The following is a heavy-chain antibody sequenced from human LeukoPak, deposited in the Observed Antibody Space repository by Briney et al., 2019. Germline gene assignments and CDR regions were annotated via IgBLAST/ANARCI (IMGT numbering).Heavy chain of an antibody. V-gene: IGHV1-2*02. J-gene: IGHJ5*02. CDR2: INPNSGGT. CDR1: GYTFTGYY. D-gene: IGHD6-13*01. CDR3: ARDYSSSWPTPWWFDP. Sequence: ASVKVSCKASGYTFTGYYMHWVRQAPGQGLEWMGWINPNSGGTNYAQKFQGRVTMTRDTSISTAYMELSRLRSDDTAVYYCARDYSSSWPTPWWFDPWGQGTLVTVSS.